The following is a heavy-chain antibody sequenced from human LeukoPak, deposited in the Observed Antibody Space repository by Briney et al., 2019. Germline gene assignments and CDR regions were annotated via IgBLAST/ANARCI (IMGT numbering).Heavy chain of an antibody. J-gene: IGHJ4*02. Sequence: SGGSLRLSCAASGFTFTHYGMNWVRQAPGEGLEWVSGLISSGASTYYADSVKGRFTVSRDNSKNTLYLQMNSLRAEDAAVYFCAKAPVTSCRGAYCYPFDSWGQGTLVTVSS. V-gene: IGHV3-23*01. CDR3: AKAPVTSCRGAYCYPFDS. D-gene: IGHD2-21*01. CDR2: LISSGAST. CDR1: GFTFTHYG.